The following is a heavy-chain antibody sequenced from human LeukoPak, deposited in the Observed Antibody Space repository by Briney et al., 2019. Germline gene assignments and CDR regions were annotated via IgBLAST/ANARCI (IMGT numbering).Heavy chain of an antibody. J-gene: IGHJ3*02. V-gene: IGHV4-59*01. CDR2: IYYSGST. CDR3: AREAPPAYDSSGYYYGTQYAFDI. Sequence: SETLSLTCTVSGGSISSYYWSWIRQPPGKGLEWMGYIYYSGSTNYNPSLKSRVTISVDTSKNQFSLKLSSVTAADTAVYYCAREAPPAYDSSGYYYGTQYAFDIWGQGTMVTVSS. D-gene: IGHD3-22*01. CDR1: GGSISSYY.